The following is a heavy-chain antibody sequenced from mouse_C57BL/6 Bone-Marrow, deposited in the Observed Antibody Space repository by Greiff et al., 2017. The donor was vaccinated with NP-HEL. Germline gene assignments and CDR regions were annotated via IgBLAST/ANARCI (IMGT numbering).Heavy chain of an antibody. V-gene: IGHV1-72*01. CDR1: GYTFTSYW. Sequence: QVHVKQPGAELVKPGASVKLSCKASGYTFTSYWMHWVKQRPGRGLEWIGRIDPNSGGTKYNEKFKSKATLTVDKPSSTAYMQLSSLTSEDSAVYYCARPSTVVAEGFAYWGQGTLVTVSA. J-gene: IGHJ3*01. CDR3: ARPSTVVAEGFAY. D-gene: IGHD1-1*01. CDR2: IDPNSGGT.